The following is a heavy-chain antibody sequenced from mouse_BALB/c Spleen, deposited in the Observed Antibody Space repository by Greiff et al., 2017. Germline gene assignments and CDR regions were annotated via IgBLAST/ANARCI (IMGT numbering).Heavy chain of an antibody. Sequence: EVQLQESGPSLVKPSQTLSLTCSVTGDSITSGYWNWIRKFPGNKLEYMGYISYSGSTYYNPSLKSRISITRDTSKNQYYLQLNSVTTEDTATYYCARGKSYYDYGDWYFDVWGAGTTVTVSS. J-gene: IGHJ1*01. CDR2: ISYSGST. CDR1: GDSITSGY. CDR3: ARGKSYYDYGDWYFDV. D-gene: IGHD2-4*01. V-gene: IGHV3-8*02.